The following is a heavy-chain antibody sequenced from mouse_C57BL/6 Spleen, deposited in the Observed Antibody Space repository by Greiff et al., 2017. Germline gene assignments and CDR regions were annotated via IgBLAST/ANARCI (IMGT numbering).Heavy chain of an antibody. CDR3: ARPPRSSWFAY. Sequence: EVQLVESGPELVKPGASVKMSCKASGYTFTDYNMHWVKQSHGKSLEWIGYINPNNGGTSYNQKFKGKATLTVNKSSSTAYMELRSLTSEDSAVYYCARPPRSSWFAYRGQAALVTVS. CDR1: GYTFTDYN. CDR2: INPNNGGT. J-gene: IGHJ3*01. V-gene: IGHV1-22*01.